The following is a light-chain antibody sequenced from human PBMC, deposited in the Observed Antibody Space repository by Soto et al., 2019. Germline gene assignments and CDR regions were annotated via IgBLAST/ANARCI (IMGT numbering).Light chain of an antibody. Sequence: SNELTQPPSVSVSPGQTASITCSGDKLGDKYACWYQQKPGQSPVLVIYQDSKRPSGIPERFSGSNSGNTATLTISGTQAMDEADYYCQAWDSSTNYVFGTGTKLTVL. CDR2: QDS. J-gene: IGLJ1*01. CDR1: KLGDKY. V-gene: IGLV3-1*01. CDR3: QAWDSSTNYV.